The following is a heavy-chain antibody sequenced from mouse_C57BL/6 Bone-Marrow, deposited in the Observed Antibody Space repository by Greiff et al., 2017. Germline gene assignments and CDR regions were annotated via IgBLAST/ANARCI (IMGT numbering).Heavy chain of an antibody. CDR2: IRSKSSNYAT. Sequence: EVQLVESGGGLVQPKGSLKLSCAASGFTFNTYAMHWVRQAPGKGLEWVARIRSKSSNYATYYADSVKDRFTISSDDSQSMLYLQMNNLKTEDTVMYYSEREGYDYGSRGEYYYAMDYGGQGTSGTVST. CDR1: GFTFNTYA. CDR3: EREGYDYGSRGEYYYAMDY. J-gene: IGHJ4*01. V-gene: IGHV10-3*01. D-gene: IGHD1-1*01.